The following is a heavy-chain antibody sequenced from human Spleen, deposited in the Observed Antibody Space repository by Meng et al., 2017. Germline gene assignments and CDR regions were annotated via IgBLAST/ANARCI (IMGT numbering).Heavy chain of an antibody. D-gene: IGHD4-11*01. CDR3: ERCPTTIADDFDF. CDR1: GGTFSDCS. V-gene: IGHV4-34*01. Sequence: LTVNSDGSGGTFSDCSWCWLCQRPAKGPELVGVISHSGGTNYNPSLERRDPRYTITSQNNISRMLCSMTSAEADVYYCERCPTTIADDFDFWGQGTLVTVSS. CDR2: ISHSGGT. J-gene: IGHJ4*02.